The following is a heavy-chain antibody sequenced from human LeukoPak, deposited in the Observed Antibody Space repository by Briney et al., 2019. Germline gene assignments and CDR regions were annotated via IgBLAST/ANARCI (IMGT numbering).Heavy chain of an antibody. V-gene: IGHV1-46*01. CDR3: ARFAARDMDV. J-gene: IGHJ6*03. D-gene: IGHD6-6*01. CDR1: GYTFTSYY. Sequence: ASVKVSCKASGYTFTSYYMHWVRQAPGQGLEWMGIINPSGGSTSYAQKFQGRVTMTRDMSTSTVYMELSSPRSDDTAVYYCARFAARDMDVWGKGTTVTVSS. CDR2: INPSGGST.